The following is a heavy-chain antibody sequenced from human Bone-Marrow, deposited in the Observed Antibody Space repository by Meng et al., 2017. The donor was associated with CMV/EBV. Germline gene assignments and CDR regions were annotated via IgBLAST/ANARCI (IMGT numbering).Heavy chain of an antibody. Sequence: ASVKVSCKASGYTFTSYDINWVRQATGQGLEWMGWISAYNGNTNYAQKFQGRVTMTTDTSTSTAYMELRSLRSDDTAVYYCARGPVLDIVVVPAAIDYYGMDVWGQGTTVTVSS. CDR2: ISAYNGNT. V-gene: IGHV1-18*01. J-gene: IGHJ6*02. CDR3: ARGPVLDIVVVPAAIDYYGMDV. D-gene: IGHD2-2*02. CDR1: GYTFTSYD.